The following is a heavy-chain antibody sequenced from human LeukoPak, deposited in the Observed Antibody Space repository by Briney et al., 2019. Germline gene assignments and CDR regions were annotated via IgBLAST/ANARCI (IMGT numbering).Heavy chain of an antibody. Sequence: ASVKVSCKASGYTFTGYYLFWVRQAPGQGLEWMGWINPNTGDTKYGQKFQGRVTLTRDTSIRTTYMELSSLRSEDTAVYYCARGGYAWIDYWGQGTLVTVSS. CDR2: INPNTGDT. V-gene: IGHV1-2*02. CDR1: GYTFTGYY. D-gene: IGHD1-1*01. CDR3: ARGGYAWIDY. J-gene: IGHJ4*02.